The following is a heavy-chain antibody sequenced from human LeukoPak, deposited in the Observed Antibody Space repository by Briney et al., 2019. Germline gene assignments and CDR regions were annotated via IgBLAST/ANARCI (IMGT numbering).Heavy chain of an antibody. CDR2: VRNKARNYNT. J-gene: IGHJ3*02. CDR3: ARDGQQGDQSAFDI. V-gene: IGHV3-72*01. CDR1: GFTFGDYH. D-gene: IGHD2-21*01. Sequence: GGSLRLSCATSGFTFGDYHMDWVRQAPGKGLEWVGRVRNKARNYNTEYVASVEGRFTISRDASKNSLYLQMDSLKIEDTGVYFCARDGQQGDQSAFDIWGQGTTVTVSS.